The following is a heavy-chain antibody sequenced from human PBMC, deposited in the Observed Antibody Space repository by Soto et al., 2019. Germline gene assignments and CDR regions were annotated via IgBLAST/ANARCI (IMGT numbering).Heavy chain of an antibody. Sequence: SQTLSLTCVISGNNVSSNSAAWIWIRQSPSRGLEWLGRTYYRSKWYNDYAVSVKSRITINPDTSKNQFSLHLDSVIPEDTAVYYCAGVASFRGVDVWGQGTPVTVS. CDR1: GNNVSSNSAA. J-gene: IGHJ6*02. V-gene: IGHV6-1*01. CDR2: TYYRSKWYN. CDR3: AGVASFRGVDV. D-gene: IGHD2-21*01.